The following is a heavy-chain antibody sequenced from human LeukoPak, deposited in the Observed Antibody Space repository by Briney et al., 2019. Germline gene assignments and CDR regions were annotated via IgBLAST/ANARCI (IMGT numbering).Heavy chain of an antibody. CDR3: ARGGYSGYERGALDY. V-gene: IGHV3-53*01. CDR1: GFTVSSNY. D-gene: IGHD5-12*01. CDR2: IYSGGST. Sequence: GSLRLSCAASGFTVSSNYMSWVRQAPGKGLEWVSVIYSGGSTYYADSVKGRFTTSKDNSKNTLYLQMNSLRAEDTAVYYCARGGYSGYERGALDYWGQGTLVTVSS. J-gene: IGHJ4*02.